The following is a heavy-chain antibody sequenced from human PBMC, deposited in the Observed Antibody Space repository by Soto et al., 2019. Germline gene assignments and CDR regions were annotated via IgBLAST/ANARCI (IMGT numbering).Heavy chain of an antibody. Sequence: SETLSLTCGVYGGSFSAYSWTWLRQSPGKGLEWIGEITHGGSTDYNPALKSRLVMSVDTSKNQFSLRVTSVTAADAAVYFCARARFDSCSHIYYGLAVWGKGTTVTVSS. CDR3: ARARFDSCSHIYYGLAV. V-gene: IGHV4-34*01. D-gene: IGHD3-3*01. J-gene: IGHJ6*04. CDR1: GGSFSAYS. CDR2: ITHGGST.